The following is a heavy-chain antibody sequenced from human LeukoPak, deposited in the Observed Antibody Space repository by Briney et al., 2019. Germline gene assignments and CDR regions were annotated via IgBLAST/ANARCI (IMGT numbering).Heavy chain of an antibody. V-gene: IGHV3-21*04. CDR1: GFTFSSYS. CDR3: ARGILTGYLCYYYGMDV. Sequence: GGSLRLSCAASGFTFSSYSMNWVRQAPGKGLEWVSSISSSSSYIYYADSVKGRFTVSRDNAKNSLYLQMNSLRAEDTAVYYCARGILTGYLCYYYGMDVWGQGTTVTVSS. J-gene: IGHJ6*02. CDR2: ISSSSSYI. D-gene: IGHD3-9*01.